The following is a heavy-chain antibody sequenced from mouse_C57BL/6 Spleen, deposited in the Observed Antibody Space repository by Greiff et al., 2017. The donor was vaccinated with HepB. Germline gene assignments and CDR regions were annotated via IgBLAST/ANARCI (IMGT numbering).Heavy chain of an antibody. J-gene: IGHJ2*01. D-gene: IGHD1-1*01. V-gene: IGHV5-6*01. CDR3: ARGGVLTTVVSPYYFDY. CDR1: GFTFSSYG. Sequence: EVHLVESGGDLVKPGGSLKLSCAASGFTFSSYGMSWVRQTPDKRLEWVATISSGGSYTYYPDSVKGRFTISRDNAKNTLYLQMSSLKSEDTAMYYCARGGVLTTVVSPYYFDYWGQGTTLTVSS. CDR2: ISSGGSYT.